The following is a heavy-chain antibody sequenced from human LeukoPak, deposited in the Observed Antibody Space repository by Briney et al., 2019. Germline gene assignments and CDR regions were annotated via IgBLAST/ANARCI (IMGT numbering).Heavy chain of an antibody. Sequence: GGSLRLSCAASGFTFSSYAISWVRQAPGKGLEWVSAISGSGGSTYYADSVKGRFTISRDNSKNTLYLQMNSLRAEDTAVYYCAKDLLAAAAGTEDVWGKGTTVTVSS. CDR3: AKDLLAAAAGTEDV. D-gene: IGHD6-13*01. CDR2: ISGSGGST. CDR1: GFTFSSYA. V-gene: IGHV3-23*01. J-gene: IGHJ6*04.